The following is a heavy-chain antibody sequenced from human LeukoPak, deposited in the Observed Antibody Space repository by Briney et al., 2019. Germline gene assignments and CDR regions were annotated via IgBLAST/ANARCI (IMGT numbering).Heavy chain of an antibody. Sequence: GGSLRLSCAASGFTFSSYWMSWVRQAPGKELEWVANIKQDGSEKYYVDSVKGRFTISRDNAKNSLYLQMNSLRAEDTAVYYCARDVCSSTSCYSDYWGQGTLVTVSS. CDR3: ARDVCSSTSCYSDY. CDR1: GFTFSSYW. CDR2: IKQDGSEK. D-gene: IGHD2-2*01. J-gene: IGHJ4*02. V-gene: IGHV3-7*01.